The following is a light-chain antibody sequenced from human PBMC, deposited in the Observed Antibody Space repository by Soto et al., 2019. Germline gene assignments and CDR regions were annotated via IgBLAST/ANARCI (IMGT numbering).Light chain of an antibody. J-gene: IGLJ3*02. CDR1: STNIGSNT. CDR2: SNN. V-gene: IGLV1-44*01. Sequence: QSVLTQPPSASGTPGQRVTISCSGSSTNIGSNTVNWYQQFPGTAPKLLIYSNNRRPSGVPDRFSGSKSGTSASLAISGLQSEDEADYHCAAWDDKLTGWVFGGGTKLTVL. CDR3: AAWDDKLTGWV.